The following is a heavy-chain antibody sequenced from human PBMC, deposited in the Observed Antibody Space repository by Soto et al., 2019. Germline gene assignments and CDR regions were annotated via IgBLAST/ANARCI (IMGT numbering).Heavy chain of an antibody. CDR2: IIPIFGTA. CDR3: AMITMIVEGEAPGPFAY. J-gene: IGHJ4*02. D-gene: IGHD3-22*01. Sequence: QVQLVQSGAEVKKPGSSVKVSCKASGGTFSSYAISWVRQAPGQGLEWMGGIIPIFGTANYAQKFQGRVTSTADESTSTAYRERSSLSSEDTAVYYGAMITMIVEGEAPGPFAYWGQGTLVTVS. CDR1: GGTFSSYA. V-gene: IGHV1-69*01.